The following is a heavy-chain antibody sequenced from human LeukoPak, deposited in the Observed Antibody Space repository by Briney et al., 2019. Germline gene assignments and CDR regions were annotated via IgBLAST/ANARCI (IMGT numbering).Heavy chain of an antibody. CDR1: GGSFSGYY. V-gene: IGHV4-34*01. Sequence: SETLSLTCAVYGGSFSGYYWSWIRQPPGKGLEWIGQINHSGGTNYNPSLKSRVTISVDTSKNQFSLKLSSVTAADTAVYYCARHRQGGIYSSSWYGFDYWGQGTLVTVSS. CDR3: ARHRQGGIYSSSWYGFDY. CDR2: INHSGGT. J-gene: IGHJ4*02. D-gene: IGHD6-13*01.